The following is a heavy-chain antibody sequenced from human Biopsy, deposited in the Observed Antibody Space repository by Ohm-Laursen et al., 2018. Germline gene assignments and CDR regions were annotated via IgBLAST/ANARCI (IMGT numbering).Heavy chain of an antibody. J-gene: IGHJ4*02. D-gene: IGHD3-22*01. V-gene: IGHV4-59*08. CDR2: VSYSGNT. CDR3: AAYYYDSSGYFYAFHY. CDR1: GGSFTGHY. Sequence: SDTLSLTCIVSGGSFTGHYWTWIRQPLGKGLEWIGYVSYSGNTKYNPSLKSRVIISADTSKNQFSLKLSSVTAADTAMYYCAAYYYDSSGYFYAFHYWGQGTLVTVSS.